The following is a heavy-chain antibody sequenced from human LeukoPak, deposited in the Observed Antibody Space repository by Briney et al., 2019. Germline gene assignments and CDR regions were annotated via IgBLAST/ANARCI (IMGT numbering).Heavy chain of an antibody. CDR2: ISGSGGST. J-gene: IGHJ4*02. CDR1: GFTFSSYA. Sequence: QPGGSLRLSCAVSGFTFSSYAMSWVRQAPGKGLEWVSAISGSGGSTYYADSVKGRLTISRDNSKNTLYLQMNSLRAEDTAVYYCAKVGCSGGSCYSVSYWGQGTLVTVSS. CDR3: AKVGCSGGSCYSVSY. D-gene: IGHD2-15*01. V-gene: IGHV3-23*01.